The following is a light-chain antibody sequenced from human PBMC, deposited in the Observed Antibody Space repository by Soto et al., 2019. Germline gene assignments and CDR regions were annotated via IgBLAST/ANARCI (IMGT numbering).Light chain of an antibody. CDR2: EVR. CDR1: SSDVGGYNY. Sequence: QSALTQPASVSGSPGQSITISCTGTSSDVGGYNYVSWYQHHPGKAPKLMIYEVRDRPSGVSDRFSGSKSGNTASLTISGLQPEDEADYYCSSYATSGILVFGTGTKLTVL. J-gene: IGLJ1*01. CDR3: SSYATSGILV. V-gene: IGLV2-14*01.